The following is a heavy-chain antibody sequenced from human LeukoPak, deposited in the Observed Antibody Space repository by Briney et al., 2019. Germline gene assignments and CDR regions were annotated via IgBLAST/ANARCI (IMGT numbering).Heavy chain of an antibody. V-gene: IGHV3-48*03. J-gene: IGHJ4*02. CDR2: ITSTGRTT. CDR3: APAGPFDY. D-gene: IGHD6-19*01. Sequence: GGSLRLSCAASGFTTFSTYEMNWVRQAPGKGLVWVSYITSTGRTTYYADSVKGRFTISRDNAKSSLYLQMNNLRAEDTAVYYCAPAGPFDYWGQGTLVTVSS. CDR1: GFTTFSTYE.